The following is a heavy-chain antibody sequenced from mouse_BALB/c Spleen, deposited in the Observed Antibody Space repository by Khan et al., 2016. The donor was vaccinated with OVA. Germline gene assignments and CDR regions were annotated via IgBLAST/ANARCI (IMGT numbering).Heavy chain of an antibody. CDR2: TNPTNGRT. CDR1: GYTFTSYW. V-gene: IGHV1S81*02. Sequence: QVRLQQSGAELVKAGASVKMSCKASGYTFTSYWMHWVKQRLGKGLEWFAETNPTNGRTYYNEKFKSKATLTVDKSSSTAYMLLSGPTFEDSAVYYCARIKKLVATYFTYGSQGTSLPVSS. D-gene: IGHD1-1*01. J-gene: IGHJ2*03. CDR3: ARIKKLVATYFTY.